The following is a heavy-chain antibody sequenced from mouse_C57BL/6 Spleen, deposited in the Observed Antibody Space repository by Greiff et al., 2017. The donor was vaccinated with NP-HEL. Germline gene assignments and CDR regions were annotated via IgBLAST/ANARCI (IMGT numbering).Heavy chain of an antibody. CDR3: ARAKGSTFYYFDY. V-gene: IGHV1-53*01. J-gene: IGHJ2*01. CDR1: GYTFTSYW. Sequence: VQLQQPGTELVKPGASVKLSCKASGYTFTSYWMPWVKQRPGQGLEWIGNINPSNGGTNYNEKFKSKATLTVDKSSSTAYRQLSSLTSEDSAVYYCARAKGSTFYYFDYWGQGTTLTVSS. CDR2: INPSNGGT.